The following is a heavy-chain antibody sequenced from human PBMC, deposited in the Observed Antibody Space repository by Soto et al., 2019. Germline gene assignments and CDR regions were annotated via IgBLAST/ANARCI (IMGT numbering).Heavy chain of an antibody. D-gene: IGHD3-9*01. CDR2: IYYRGNA. V-gene: IGHV4-39*01. Sequence: QLQLQESGPGLVKPSETLSLTCSVSDDSINSDKYYWGWIRQPPGKGLEWIGSIYYRGNAYYNPSLQTRVTISLDKSKSQFSLKLNFVTAADSAVYFCARLEGLATIPYYFDFWGPGALVTVSS. CDR3: ARLEGLATIPYYFDF. CDR1: DDSINSDKYY. J-gene: IGHJ4*02.